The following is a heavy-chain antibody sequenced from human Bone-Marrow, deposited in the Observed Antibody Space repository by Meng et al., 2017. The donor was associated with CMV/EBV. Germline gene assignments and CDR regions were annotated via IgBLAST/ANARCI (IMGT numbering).Heavy chain of an antibody. CDR1: GFTFTSSA. D-gene: IGHD3-9*01. CDR2: IVVGSGNT. Sequence: SVKVSCKASGFTFTSSAVQWVRQARGQRLEWIGWIVVGSGNTNYAQKFQERVIITRDMSTSTAYMELSSLRTDDTAVYYCAATKRNYDILTGYLNPNYCMDVWGQGTTVTVSS. J-gene: IGHJ6*02. CDR3: AATKRNYDILTGYLNPNYCMDV. V-gene: IGHV1-58*01.